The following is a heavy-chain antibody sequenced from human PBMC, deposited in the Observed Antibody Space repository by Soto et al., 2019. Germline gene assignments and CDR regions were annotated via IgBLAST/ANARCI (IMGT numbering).Heavy chain of an antibody. CDR1: GFTFDDYA. Sequence: EVQLVESGGGLVQPGRSLRLSCAASGFTFDDYAMHWVRQAPGKGLEWVSGISWNSGSIGYADSVKGRFTISRDNAKNSLYLQMNSLRAEDTALYYCAKDIVRAGFWCGYSRFDPWGQGTLVTVSS. J-gene: IGHJ5*02. V-gene: IGHV3-9*01. CDR2: ISWNSGSI. D-gene: IGHD3-3*01. CDR3: AKDIVRAGFWCGYSRFDP.